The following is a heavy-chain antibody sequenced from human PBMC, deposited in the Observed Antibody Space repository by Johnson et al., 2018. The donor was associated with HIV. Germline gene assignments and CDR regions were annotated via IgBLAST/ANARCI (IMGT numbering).Heavy chain of an antibody. J-gene: IGHJ3*02. CDR3: ASGKSWHRDAFDI. D-gene: IGHD6-13*01. Sequence: EVQLVESGGGLVQPGGSLRLSCAASGFTFSSYWMHWVRRAPGTGLVWVSHINSDGSSTSYADSVKGRFTISRDNAKNTLFVQMSSLRAEDTAVYYSASGKSWHRDAFDIWGQGTMVTVSS. CDR2: INSDGSST. CDR1: GFTFSSYW. V-gene: IGHV3-74*02.